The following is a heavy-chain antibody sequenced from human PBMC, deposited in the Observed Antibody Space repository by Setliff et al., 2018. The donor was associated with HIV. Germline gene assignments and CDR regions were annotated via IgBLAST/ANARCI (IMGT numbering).Heavy chain of an antibody. J-gene: IGHJ4*02. V-gene: IGHV3-7*03. CDR3: ATILVNQQPYRYFDY. Sequence: GSLRLSCAVSEFTFSSYWMSWVRQAPGKGLEWVANINQDASKKYYVDSVKGRFTISRDNAKNSLSLQMNSLRVEDTAVYFCATILVNQQPYRYFDYWGQGTLVTVSS. CDR2: INQDASKK. D-gene: IGHD6-13*01. CDR1: EFTFSSYW.